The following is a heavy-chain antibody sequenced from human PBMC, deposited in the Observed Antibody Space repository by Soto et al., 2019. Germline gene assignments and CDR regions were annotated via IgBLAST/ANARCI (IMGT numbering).Heavy chain of an antibody. CDR2: ISAYNGNT. CDR3: ARVKHLPIVVVPAAMKGPDWWYFDL. V-gene: IGHV1-18*01. J-gene: IGHJ2*01. CDR1: GYTFTSYG. Sequence: QVQLVQSGAEVKKPGASVKVSCKASGYTFTSYGISWVRQAPGQGLEWMGWISAYNGNTNYAQKLRGRVTMTTDTSTSTAYRELRSLRSDDTAVYYCARVKHLPIVVVPAAMKGPDWWYFDLWGRGTLVTVSS. D-gene: IGHD2-2*01.